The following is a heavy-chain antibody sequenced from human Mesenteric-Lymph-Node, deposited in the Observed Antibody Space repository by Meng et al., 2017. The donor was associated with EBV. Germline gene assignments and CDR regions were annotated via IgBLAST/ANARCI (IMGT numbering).Heavy chain of an antibody. V-gene: IGHV2-5*02. CDR2: IYWDDDK. CDR3: ARILAAAGGLDAFDI. CDR1: GFSLSTSGVG. D-gene: IGHD6-13*01. Sequence: QLTVKESGPTLVKPTPTLTLTFTFSGFSLSTSGVGVGWIRQPPGKALEWLALIYWDDDKRYSPSLKSRLTITKDTSKNQVVLTMTNMDPVDTATYYCARILAAAGGLDAFDIWGQGTMVTVSS. J-gene: IGHJ3*02.